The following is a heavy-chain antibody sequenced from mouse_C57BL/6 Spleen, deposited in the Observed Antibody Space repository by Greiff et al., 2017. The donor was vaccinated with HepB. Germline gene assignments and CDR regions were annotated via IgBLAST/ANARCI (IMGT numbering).Heavy chain of an antibody. J-gene: IGHJ3*01. CDR3: ARGGKWDEWFAY. CDR2: IYPGDGDT. CDR1: GYAFSSYW. V-gene: IGHV1-80*01. D-gene: IGHD1-3*01. Sequence: QVQLKQSGAELVKPGASVKISCKASGYAFSSYWMNWVKQRPGKGLEWIGQIYPGDGDTNYNGKFKGKATLTADKSSSTAYMQLSSLTSEDSAVYFCARGGKWDEWFAYWGQGTLVTVSA.